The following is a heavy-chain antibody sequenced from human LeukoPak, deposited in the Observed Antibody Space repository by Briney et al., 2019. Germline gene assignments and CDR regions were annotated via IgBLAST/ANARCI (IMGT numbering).Heavy chain of an antibody. V-gene: IGHV3-9*01. CDR3: AKDRGYSYGSPPGIAVAGTDY. J-gene: IGHJ4*02. CDR1: GFTFDDYA. Sequence: PGGSLRLSCAASGFTFDDYAMHWVRQAPGKGLEWVSGISWNSGSIGYADSVKGRFTISRDNAKNSLYLQMNSLRAEDTALYYCAKDRGYSYGSPPGIAVAGTDYWGQGTLVTVSS. D-gene: IGHD6-19*01. CDR2: ISWNSGSI.